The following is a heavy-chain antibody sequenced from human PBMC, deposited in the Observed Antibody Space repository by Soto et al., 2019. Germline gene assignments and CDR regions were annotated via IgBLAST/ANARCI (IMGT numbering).Heavy chain of an antibody. D-gene: IGHD6-13*01. Sequence: GASLKVSCKTSGYTFINFGIGWVRQAPGQGLEWMGWISPFNGHTHYAQKFQGRVSLTTDTSTSTAFLELRSLTYDDTAVYYCAREPPRATAGLNYFDPWGQGTLVTVSS. V-gene: IGHV1-18*01. J-gene: IGHJ5*02. CDR3: AREPPRATAGLNYFDP. CDR1: GYTFINFG. CDR2: ISPFNGHT.